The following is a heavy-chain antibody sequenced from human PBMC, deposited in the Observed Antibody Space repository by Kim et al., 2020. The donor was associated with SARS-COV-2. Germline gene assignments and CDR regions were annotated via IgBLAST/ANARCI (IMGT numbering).Heavy chain of an antibody. Sequence: GGSLRLSCAASGFTFSSYGIHWVRQAPGKGLEWVAVISYDGSNKDYADSVKGRFTISRDNSKNTLYLQMNSLRAEDTAVYYCARDSTRGYSYGWAYYYYGMDVWGQGTTVTVSS. V-gene: IGHV3-33*05. CDR2: ISYDGSNK. J-gene: IGHJ6*02. D-gene: IGHD5-18*01. CDR1: GFTFSSYG. CDR3: ARDSTRGYSYGWAYYYYGMDV.